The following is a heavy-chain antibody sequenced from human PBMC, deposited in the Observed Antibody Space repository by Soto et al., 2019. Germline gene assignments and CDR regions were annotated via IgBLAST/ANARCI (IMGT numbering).Heavy chain of an antibody. CDR1: GYTFTSYY. J-gene: IGHJ4*02. CDR3: ARGSGYSSGWYPSVDY. CDR2: INPSGGST. V-gene: IGHV1-46*01. Sequence: ASVKVSCKASGYTFTSYYMHWVRQAPGQGLEWMGIINPSGGSTSYAQKFQGRVTMTRNTSISTAYMELSSLRSEDTAVYYCARGSGYSSGWYPSVDYWGQGTLVTVSS. D-gene: IGHD6-19*01.